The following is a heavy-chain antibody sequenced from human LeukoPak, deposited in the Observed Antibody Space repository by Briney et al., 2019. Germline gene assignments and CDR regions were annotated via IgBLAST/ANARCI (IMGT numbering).Heavy chain of an antibody. J-gene: IGHJ6*02. CDR1: GYTFTSYA. CDR3: ARAYGMDV. Sequence: ASVKVSCKASGYTFTSYAINWVRQAPGQGLEWMGWISTNTGNPTYAQGFTGRFVFSLDTSVSTAYLQISSLKAEDTAVYYCARAYGMDVWGQGTTVTVSS. V-gene: IGHV7-4-1*02. CDR2: ISTNTGNP.